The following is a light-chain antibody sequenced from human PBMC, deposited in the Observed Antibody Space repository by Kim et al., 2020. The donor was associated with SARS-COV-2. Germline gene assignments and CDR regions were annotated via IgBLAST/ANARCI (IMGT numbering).Light chain of an antibody. Sequence: PGERATLSCRANQRASIYAAWYQQKPGQPPRLLIYDSSTRAAGIPARFSGSGSGPDFTLTIDSLEPEDFAVYYCQQRVNWPPTYTFGQGTKLEI. CDR2: DSS. CDR1: QRASIY. J-gene: IGKJ2*01. CDR3: QQRVNWPPTYT. V-gene: IGKV3-11*01.